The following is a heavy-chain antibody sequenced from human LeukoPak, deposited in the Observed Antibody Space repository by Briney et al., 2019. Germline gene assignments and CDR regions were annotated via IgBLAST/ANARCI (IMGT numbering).Heavy chain of an antibody. CDR1: GGTFSSYA. Sequence: SVKVSCKASGGTFSSYAISWVRQAPGQGLEWMGGIIPIFGTANYAQKFQGRVTITADESTSTAYMELSSLRSEDTAVYYCARGGNYYGSGSTKGSYSDYWGQGTLVTVSS. CDR2: IIPIFGTA. V-gene: IGHV1-69*01. CDR3: ARGGNYYGSGSTKGSYSDY. J-gene: IGHJ4*02. D-gene: IGHD3-10*01.